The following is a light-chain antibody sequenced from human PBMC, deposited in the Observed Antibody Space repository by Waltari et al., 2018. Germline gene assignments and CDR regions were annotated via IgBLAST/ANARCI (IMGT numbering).Light chain of an antibody. CDR1: SANYGSNN. CDR2: ANN. J-gene: IGLJ3*02. Sequence: QSVLPQPPSVSATPGQRVTNSCSGSSANYGSNNVLGYPQLPGTAPKLLIYANNRRPPGVPDLVSVSKSGTSASLAISGLQPEDEADYSCAAWDDSLEGWVFGGGTKLTVL. V-gene: IGLV1-44*01. CDR3: AAWDDSLEGWV.